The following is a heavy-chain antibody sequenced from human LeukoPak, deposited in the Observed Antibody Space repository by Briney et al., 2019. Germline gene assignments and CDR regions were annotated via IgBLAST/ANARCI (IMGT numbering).Heavy chain of an antibody. J-gene: IGHJ6*02. D-gene: IGHD3-22*01. V-gene: IGHV4-34*01. Sequence: SETLSLTCAVYGGSFSGCYWSWIRQPPGKGLEWIGEINHSGSTNYNPSLKSRVTISVDTSKNQFSLKLSSVTAADTAVYYCARHYYYDSSGYYNGMDVWGQGTTVTVSS. CDR2: INHSGST. CDR3: ARHYYYDSSGYYNGMDV. CDR1: GGSFSGCY.